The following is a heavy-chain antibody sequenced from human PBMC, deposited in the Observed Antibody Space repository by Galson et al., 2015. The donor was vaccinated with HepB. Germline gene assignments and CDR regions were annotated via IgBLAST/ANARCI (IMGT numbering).Heavy chain of an antibody. CDR1: GFTFSSYS. CDR2: ISSSSSYI. J-gene: IGHJ4*02. D-gene: IGHD6-13*01. CDR3: AKAFIAAAGTELDY. Sequence: SLRLSCAASGFTFSSYSMNWVRQAPGKGLEWVSSISSSSSYIYYADSVKGRFTISRDNAKNSLYLQVNSLRAEDTAVYYCAKAFIAAAGTELDYWGQGTLVTVSS. V-gene: IGHV3-21*01.